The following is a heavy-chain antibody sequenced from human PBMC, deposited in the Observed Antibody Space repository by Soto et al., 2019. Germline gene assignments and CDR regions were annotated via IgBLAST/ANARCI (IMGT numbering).Heavy chain of an antibody. J-gene: IGHJ6*02. D-gene: IGHD6-13*01. CDR1: GGTFSSYA. Sequence: QVQLVQSGAEVKKPGSSVKVSCKASGGTFSSYAISWVRQAPGQGLEWMGGIIPIFGTANYAQKFQVRGTITADESTSTAYMELSSLRSEDTAVYYCARDVEKAARDYYCYGMDVWGQGTTVTVSS. CDR3: ARDVEKAARDYYCYGMDV. CDR2: IIPIFGTA. V-gene: IGHV1-69*12.